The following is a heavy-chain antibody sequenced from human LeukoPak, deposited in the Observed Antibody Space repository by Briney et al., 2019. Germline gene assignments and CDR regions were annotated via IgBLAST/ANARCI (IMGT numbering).Heavy chain of an antibody. CDR2: MNPNSGNT. J-gene: IGHJ5*02. CDR3: ARLEGIAAAGNH. CDR1: GYTFTSYD. Sequence: ASVKVSCKASGYTFTSYDINWVRQATGQGLEWMGWMNPNSGNTGYAQKFQGRVTMTRNTSISAAYMELSSLRSEDTAVYYCARLEGIAAAGNHWGQGTLVTVSS. D-gene: IGHD6-13*01. V-gene: IGHV1-8*01.